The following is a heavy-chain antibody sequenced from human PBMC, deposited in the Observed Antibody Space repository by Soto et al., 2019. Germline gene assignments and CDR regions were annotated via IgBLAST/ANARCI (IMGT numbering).Heavy chain of an antibody. Sequence: GGSLRLSCAASGFTFSSYSMNWVRQAPGKGLEWVSSISSNSINIYYADSLKGRFTISRDNAKNSLYLQMNSLRAEDTAVYYCARTVGGSGSWRWFDPWGQGTLVTVSS. CDR3: ARTVGGSGSWRWFDP. V-gene: IGHV3-21*01. CDR1: GFTFSSYS. D-gene: IGHD6-13*01. CDR2: ISSNSINI. J-gene: IGHJ5*02.